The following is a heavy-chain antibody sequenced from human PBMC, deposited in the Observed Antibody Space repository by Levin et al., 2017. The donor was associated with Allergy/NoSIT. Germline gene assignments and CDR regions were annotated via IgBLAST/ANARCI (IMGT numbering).Heavy chain of an antibody. V-gene: IGHV1-18*01. CDR3: ARDLNSSGYLGYFDY. CDR2: ISVYNGNT. Sequence: ASVKVSCKASGYTFSSYGISWVRQARGQGLEWMGWISVYNGNTNYAQKFQGRVTVTIETSTSTAYMELRSLRSDDTAIYYCARDLNSSGYLGYFDYWGQGTLVTVSS. D-gene: IGHD3-22*01. CDR1: GYTFSSYG. J-gene: IGHJ4*02.